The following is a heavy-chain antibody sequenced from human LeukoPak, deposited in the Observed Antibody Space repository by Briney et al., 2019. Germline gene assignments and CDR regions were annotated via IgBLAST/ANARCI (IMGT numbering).Heavy chain of an antibody. Sequence: SGPTLVKPTQTLTLTCTFSGFSLSTSGVVVGWVRQPPGKALEWLALIFWDDDKYYSPSLKNRLTITKGTSRNQVVLTMTNVDPVDTATYYCAHTGYSYGLDFWGQGTLVTVSS. D-gene: IGHD5-18*01. V-gene: IGHV2-5*02. J-gene: IGHJ4*02. CDR3: AHTGYSYGLDF. CDR2: IFWDDDK. CDR1: GFSLSTSGVV.